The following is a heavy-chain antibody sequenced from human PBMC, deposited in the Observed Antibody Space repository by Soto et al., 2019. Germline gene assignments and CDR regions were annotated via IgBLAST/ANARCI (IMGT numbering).Heavy chain of an antibody. CDR3: ASNGEQGLIRPFAS. D-gene: IGHD6-19*01. Sequence: SETLSLTCSVSGGSISHYYWSWIRQSPGKGLEWIGFIFYSGNSNYNPSLKSRVSMSVDMSKNQFSLKLTSVTAADTAMYYCASNGEQGLIRPFASWGQGTPVTVSS. V-gene: IGHV4-59*01. CDR2: IFYSGNS. CDR1: GGSISHYY. J-gene: IGHJ4*02.